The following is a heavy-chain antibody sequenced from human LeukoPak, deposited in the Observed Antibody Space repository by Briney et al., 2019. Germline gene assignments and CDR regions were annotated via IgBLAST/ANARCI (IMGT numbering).Heavy chain of an antibody. CDR1: GGSISSYY. CDR2: IYYSGST. V-gene: IGHV4-59*01. CDR3: ARDRRDFWSGYYQVDY. D-gene: IGHD3-3*01. J-gene: IGHJ4*02. Sequence: PSETLSLTCTVSGGSISSYYWSWIRQPPGKGLEWIGYIYYSGSTNYNPSLKSRVTISVDTSKNQFSLKLSSVTAADTAVYYCARDRRDFWSGYYQVDYWGQGTLVTVSS.